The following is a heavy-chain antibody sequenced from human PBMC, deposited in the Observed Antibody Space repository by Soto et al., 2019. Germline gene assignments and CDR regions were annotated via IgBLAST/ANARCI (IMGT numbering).Heavy chain of an antibody. J-gene: IGHJ5*02. CDR2: ISYDGSNK. Sequence: GGSLRLSCAASGFTFSSYAMHWVRQAPGKGLEWVAVISYDGSNKYYADSVKGRFTISRDNSKNTLYLQMNSLRAEDTAVYYCARVLFWGVVVPAARDNWFDPWGQGTLVTVSS. V-gene: IGHV3-30-3*01. CDR1: GFTFSSYA. D-gene: IGHD2-2*01. CDR3: ARVLFWGVVVPAARDNWFDP.